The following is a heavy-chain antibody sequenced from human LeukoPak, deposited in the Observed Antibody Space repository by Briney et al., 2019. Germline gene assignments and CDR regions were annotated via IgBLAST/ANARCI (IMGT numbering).Heavy chain of an antibody. CDR1: GFTFTTYW. D-gene: IGHD3-10*01. Sequence: PAGSLRLSCAASGFTFTTYWMSWVRQAPGKGLEWVANIKQDGTEKYYVDSVKGRFTISRDNAKNSLYLQMNSLRVEDTAVYYCAKVAKYYYGSETYYFFEHWGQGTPVTASS. V-gene: IGHV3-7*01. CDR2: IKQDGTEK. J-gene: IGHJ4*02. CDR3: AKVAKYYYGSETYYFFEH.